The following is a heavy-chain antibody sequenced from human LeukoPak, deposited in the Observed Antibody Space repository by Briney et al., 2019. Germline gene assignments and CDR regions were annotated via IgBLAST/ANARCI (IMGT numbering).Heavy chain of an antibody. CDR3: ARAGDYYVSGSYLGY. J-gene: IGHJ4*02. D-gene: IGHD3-10*01. CDR2: ICHRGSA. V-gene: IGHV4-59*01. Sequence: SETLSLTCTVSGGSISSYYWTWVRQPPGKGLEWIGYICHRGSANYNPSLKSRVTISVDTSKNQFSLTLSSVTAADAAVYYCARAGDYYVSGSYLGYWGQGTLVTVSS. CDR1: GGSISSYY.